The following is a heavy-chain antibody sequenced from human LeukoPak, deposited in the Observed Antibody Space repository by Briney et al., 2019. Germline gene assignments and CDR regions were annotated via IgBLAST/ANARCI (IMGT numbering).Heavy chain of an antibody. CDR1: GYTFTSYG. D-gene: IGHD4-17*01. J-gene: IGHJ6*02. Sequence: GASVKVSCTASGYTFTSYGISWVRQAPGQGLEWMGWISAYNGNTNYAQKLQGRVTMTTDTSTSTAYMELRSLRSDDTAVYYCARVVLSVTTDHYYYYYGMDVWGQGTTVTVSS. V-gene: IGHV1-18*01. CDR3: ARVVLSVTTDHYYYYYGMDV. CDR2: ISAYNGNT.